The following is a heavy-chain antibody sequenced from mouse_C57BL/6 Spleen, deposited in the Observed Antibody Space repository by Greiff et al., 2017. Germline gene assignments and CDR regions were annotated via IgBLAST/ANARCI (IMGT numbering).Heavy chain of an antibody. V-gene: IGHV1-69*01. CDR2: IDPSDSYT. CDR3: ARYCDGYYFGY. J-gene: IGHJ2*01. CDR1: GYTFTSYW. Sequence: QVQLQQPGAELVMPGSSVKLSCKASGYTFTSYWMHWVKQRPGQGLEWIGEIDPSDSYTNYNQKFKGKSTLTVDKSSSTAYMQLSSLTSEDSAVCDSARYCDGYYFGYWGQGTTLTVSS.